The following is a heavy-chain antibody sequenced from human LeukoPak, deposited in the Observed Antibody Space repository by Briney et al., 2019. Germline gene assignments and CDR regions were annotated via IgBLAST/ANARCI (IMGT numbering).Heavy chain of an antibody. Sequence: GGSLRLSCAASGFTSSSYAMHWVRQAPGKGLEWVAVISYDGSNKYYADSVKGRFTISRDNSKNTLYLQMNSLRAEDTAVYYCARSITIIVVVITRLDYWGQGTLVTVSS. CDR2: ISYDGSNK. J-gene: IGHJ4*02. CDR3: ARSITIIVVVITRLDY. V-gene: IGHV3-30-3*01. D-gene: IGHD3-22*01. CDR1: GFTSSSYA.